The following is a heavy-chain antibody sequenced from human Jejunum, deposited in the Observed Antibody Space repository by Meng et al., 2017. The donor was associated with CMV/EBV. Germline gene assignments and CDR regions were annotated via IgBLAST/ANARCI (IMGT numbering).Heavy chain of an antibody. J-gene: IGHJ4*02. D-gene: IGHD3-9*01. V-gene: IGHV1-2*06. CDR3: ARDASVTGYYYFDS. CDR2: INPNSGDT. CDR1: GYTFTDYY. Sequence: KASGYTFTDYYMYWVRQAPGQGLEWMGRINPNSGDTNYAQKLQGRVTMTRDTSITTAYMELSGLKSDDTAVYFCARDASVTGYYYFDSWGQGTLVTVSS.